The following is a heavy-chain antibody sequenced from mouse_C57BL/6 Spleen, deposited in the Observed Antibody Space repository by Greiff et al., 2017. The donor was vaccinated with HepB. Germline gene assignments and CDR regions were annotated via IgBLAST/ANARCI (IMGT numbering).Heavy chain of an antibody. CDR2: IHPNSGST. D-gene: IGHD1-1*01. J-gene: IGHJ2*01. CDR3: AGIYYYYFDY. V-gene: IGHV1-64*01. Sequence: VQLKQPGAELVKPGASVKLSCKASGYTFTSYWMHWVKQRPGQGLEWIGMIHPNSGSTNYNEKFKSKATLTVDKSSSTAYMQLSSLTSEDSAVYYCAGIYYYYFDYWGQGTTLTVSS. CDR1: GYTFTSYW.